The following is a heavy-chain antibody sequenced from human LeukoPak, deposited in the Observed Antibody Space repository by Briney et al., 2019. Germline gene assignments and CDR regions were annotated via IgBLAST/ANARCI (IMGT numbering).Heavy chain of an antibody. J-gene: IGHJ3*02. D-gene: IGHD5-18*01. Sequence: GESLKISCKGYGYSFTNYWIGWVRQMPGKGLEWMGIINPGDSDTRYSPSFQGQVTISDDRSISSAYLQWSTLKASDTAMYYCARQILSGYSHGYFAFDIWGPGTMVTVSS. CDR1: GYSFTNYW. V-gene: IGHV5-51*01. CDR3: ARQILSGYSHGYFAFDI. CDR2: INPGDSDT.